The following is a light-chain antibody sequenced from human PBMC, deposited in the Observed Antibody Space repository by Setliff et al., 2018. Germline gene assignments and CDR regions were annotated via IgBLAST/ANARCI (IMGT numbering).Light chain of an antibody. CDR1: SSDVGGYNY. J-gene: IGLJ1*01. V-gene: IGLV2-14*01. Sequence: QSVLTQPPSASGSPGQSVTISCTGTSSDVGGYNYVSWYQQHPGKAPKLMIFDVSNRPSGVSNRSSGSKSGNTASLTISGLQAEVEADYYCSSYAGSSTLYVFGTGTKVTVL. CDR2: DVS. CDR3: SSYAGSSTLYV.